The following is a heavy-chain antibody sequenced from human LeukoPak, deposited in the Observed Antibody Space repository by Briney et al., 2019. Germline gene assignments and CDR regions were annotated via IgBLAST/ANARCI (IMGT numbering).Heavy chain of an antibody. CDR2: VYYSGTT. CDR3: ARGRGREGDNLVS. D-gene: IGHD5-24*01. V-gene: IGHV4-59*01. J-gene: IGHJ4*02. CDR1: GGSISSYY. Sequence: SETLSLTCTVSGGSISSYYWSWIRQPPGKGLEWIGYVYYSGTTNYNPSVKSRVTISIDTSKNQLSLKLTSVTAADTAVYYCARGRGREGDNLVSWGQGTLVTVSS.